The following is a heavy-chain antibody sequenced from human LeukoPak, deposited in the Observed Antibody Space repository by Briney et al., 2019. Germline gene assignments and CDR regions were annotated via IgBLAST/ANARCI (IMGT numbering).Heavy chain of an antibody. J-gene: IGHJ4*02. CDR1: GYTFTGYG. D-gene: IGHD3-9*01. CDR3: ARSPHILTGENFDY. Sequence: ASVKVSCKASGYTFTGYGISWVRQAPGQGLEWMGWINPTSGGTNYAQKFQDRVTMTRDTSISTAYMELSRLRSDDTAVYYCARSPHILTGENFDYWGQGTLVTVSS. CDR2: INPTSGGT. V-gene: IGHV1-2*02.